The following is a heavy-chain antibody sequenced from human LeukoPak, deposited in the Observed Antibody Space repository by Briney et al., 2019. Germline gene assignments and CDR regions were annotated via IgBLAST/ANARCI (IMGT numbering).Heavy chain of an antibody. V-gene: IGHV1-69*05. CDR2: SIPIFGTA. CDR1: GGTVSSYA. J-gene: IGHJ4*02. Sequence: ASVKVSCKASGGTVSSYAISWVREAPGQGLEWMGRSIPIFGTANYAQKFQGRVTITTDESTSTAYMELSSLRSEDTAVYYCARSDSSGRYYFDYWGQGTLVTVSS. D-gene: IGHD3-22*01. CDR3: ARSDSSGRYYFDY.